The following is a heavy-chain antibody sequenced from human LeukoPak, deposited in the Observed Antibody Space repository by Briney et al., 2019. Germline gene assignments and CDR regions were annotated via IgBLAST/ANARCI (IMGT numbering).Heavy chain of an antibody. V-gene: IGHV3-30*01. J-gene: IGHJ3*02. D-gene: IGHD4-23*01. CDR1: GVIFRSYA. Sequence: GGSLRLSCAASGVIFRSYAMHWVRQAPGKGLEWVAVISYDGNNKYYADSVKGRFTISRDNSKNTLSLQMDGLRAEDTAVYYCAGDLGTRPFDIWGQGTMVTVSS. CDR2: ISYDGNNK. CDR3: AGDLGTRPFDI.